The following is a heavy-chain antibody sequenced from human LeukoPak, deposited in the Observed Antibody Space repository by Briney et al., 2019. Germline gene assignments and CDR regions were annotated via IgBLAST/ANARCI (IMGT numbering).Heavy chain of an antibody. V-gene: IGHV3-30*18. CDR3: ANDRSMGLDY. J-gene: IGHJ4*02. D-gene: IGHD3-10*01. CDR1: GFTFSTYG. Sequence: GGSLRLSCAASGFTFSTYGMHWVRQAPGKGLEWVAVISYDGSNKYYADSVKGRFTISRDNSKNTLYLQVNSLRAEDTAVYYCANDRSMGLDYWGQGTLVSVSS. CDR2: ISYDGSNK.